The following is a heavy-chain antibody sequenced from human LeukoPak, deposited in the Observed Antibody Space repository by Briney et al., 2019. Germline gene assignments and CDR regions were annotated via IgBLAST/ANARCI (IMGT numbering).Heavy chain of an antibody. CDR3: AELGITMIGGV. V-gene: IGHV3-23*01. D-gene: IGHD3-10*02. J-gene: IGHJ6*04. CDR1: GFRFKDYG. CDR2: ISGSGAVT. Sequence: GGSLRLSCVVSGFRFKDYGMSWVRRAPGRGLEWLSGISGSGAVTDYADSVKGRFTISRDNAKNSLYLQMNSLRAEDTAVYYCAELGITMIGGVWGKGTTVTISS.